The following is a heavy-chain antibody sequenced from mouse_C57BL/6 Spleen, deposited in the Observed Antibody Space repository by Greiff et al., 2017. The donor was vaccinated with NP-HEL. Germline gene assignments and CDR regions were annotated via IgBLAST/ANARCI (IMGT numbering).Heavy chain of an antibody. CDR1: GYSITSGYY. CDR3: ARERPWDWYFDV. V-gene: IGHV3-6*01. CDR2: ISYDGSN. J-gene: IGHJ1*03. Sequence: EVKLQESGPGLVKPSQSLSLTCSVTGYSITSGYYWNWIRQFPGNKLEWMGYISYDGSNNYNPSLKNRISITRDTSKNQFFLKLNSVTTEDTATYYCARERPWDWYFDVWGTGTTVTVSS.